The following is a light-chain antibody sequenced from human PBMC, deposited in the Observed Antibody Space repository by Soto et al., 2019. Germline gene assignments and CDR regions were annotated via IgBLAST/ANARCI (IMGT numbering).Light chain of an antibody. CDR1: QNISAW. V-gene: IGKV1-5*03. J-gene: IGKJ1*01. CDR2: KAS. Sequence: DIQMTQSPSPLSASVGDRVTITCRANQNISAWLAWYQQKPGKTTKLLIYKASTFESGVPSRFSGSGSGTEFTLTISSLQPDDFTTYYCQHYNAYWTFGQGTKVEIK. CDR3: QHYNAYWT.